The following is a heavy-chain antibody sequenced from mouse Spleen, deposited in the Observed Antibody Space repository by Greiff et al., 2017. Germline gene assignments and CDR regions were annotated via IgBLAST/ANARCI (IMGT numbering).Heavy chain of an antibody. CDR2: IYPNNGGT. CDR1: GYTFTDYN. D-gene: IGHD1-1*01. CDR3: ARGALRYYFDY. V-gene: IGHV1-22*01. J-gene: IGHJ2*01. Sequence: EVQLQQSGPELVKPGASVKMSCKASGYTFTDYNMHWGKQSQGKRLEWVGNIYPNNGGTSYNQKFKGKATLTVNKSSSTAYMELRSLTSEDSAVYYCARGALRYYFDYWGQGTTLTVSS.